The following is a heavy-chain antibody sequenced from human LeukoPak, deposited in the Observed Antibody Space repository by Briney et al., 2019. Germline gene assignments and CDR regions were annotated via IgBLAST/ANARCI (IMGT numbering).Heavy chain of an antibody. CDR1: GGSLRSYW. J-gene: IGHJ4*02. V-gene: IGHV4-4*07. D-gene: IGHD1-26*01. CDR3: ARQGYTVSYYFLDY. Sequence: SDTLSLTCDVSGGSLRSYWWGWVRQPAAKGLEWLGRIYSTGSTRFNPSLTSRLTLSIDTSTNQFSLKLTSVTAADTAVYFCARQGYTVSYYFLDYWSQGTLVTVSS. CDR2: IYSTGST.